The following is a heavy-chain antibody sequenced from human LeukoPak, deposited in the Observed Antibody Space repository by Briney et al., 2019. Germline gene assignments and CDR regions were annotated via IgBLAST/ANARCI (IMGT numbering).Heavy chain of an antibody. Sequence: GGSLRLPCAASGFTFSRFWMTWVRQAPGKGLEWVANIKEDGSGKYYVDSVKGRFTISRDNSKSTLYLQLNSLRVEDTAVYYCARADVGYFDYWGQGTLVTVS. CDR2: IKEDGSGK. CDR3: ARADVGYFDY. CDR1: GFTFSRFW. V-gene: IGHV3-7*03. J-gene: IGHJ4*02.